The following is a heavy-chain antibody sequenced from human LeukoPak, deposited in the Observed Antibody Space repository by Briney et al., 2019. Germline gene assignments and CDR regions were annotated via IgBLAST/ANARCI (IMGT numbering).Heavy chain of an antibody. D-gene: IGHD2-21*02. V-gene: IGHV1-18*01. CDR3: ARAENCGGDCYSDY. J-gene: IGHJ4*02. CDR1: GGTFISYA. CDR2: ISAYNGNT. Sequence: SSVKVSCKASGGTFISYAISWVRQAPGQGLEWMGWISAYNGNTNYAQKLQGRVTMTTDTSTSTAYMELRSLRSDDTAVYYCARAENCGGDCYSDYWGQGTLVTVSS.